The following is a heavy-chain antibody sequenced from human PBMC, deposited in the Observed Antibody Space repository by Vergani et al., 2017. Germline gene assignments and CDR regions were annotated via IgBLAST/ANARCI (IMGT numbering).Heavy chain of an antibody. Sequence: QVQVVQSGAELKKSGASLKVSCKPSGSTFSNNFMHWVRQAPGQGLEWMGIINPSGGHTNYGQKFQGRVTMTRDTSKSTVYMELSSLRSEDTAIYYCARGDYGILTGYRYCGQGSVVTVSA. J-gene: IGHJ4*02. CDR3: ARGDYGILTGYRY. D-gene: IGHD3-9*01. CDR2: INPSGGHT. V-gene: IGHV1-46*03. CDR1: GSTFSNNF.